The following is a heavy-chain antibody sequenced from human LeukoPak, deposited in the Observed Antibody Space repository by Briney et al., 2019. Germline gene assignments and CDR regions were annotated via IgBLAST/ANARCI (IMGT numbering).Heavy chain of an antibody. D-gene: IGHD6-6*01. Sequence: GGSLRLSCAASGFTFSDYYMSWIRQAPGKGLEWVSYISSSGSTIYYADSVKGRFTISRDNAKNSLYLQMNGLRSEDTAVYYCASFGVRAARLYYYYYYMDVWGKGTTVTVSS. CDR1: GFTFSDYY. V-gene: IGHV3-11*01. CDR2: ISSSGSTI. CDR3: ASFGVRAARLYYYYYYMDV. J-gene: IGHJ6*03.